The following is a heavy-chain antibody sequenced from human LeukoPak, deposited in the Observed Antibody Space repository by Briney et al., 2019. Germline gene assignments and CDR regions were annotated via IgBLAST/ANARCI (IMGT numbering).Heavy chain of an antibody. CDR1: GFTFSSYS. CDR2: IKSSSSYI. D-gene: IGHD1-26*01. J-gene: IGHJ5*02. Sequence: VGCLRVSCAASGFTFSSYSMNWVRQAPGKGLEWVSSIKSSSSYIYYAESVKGRFTISRDNATGSLYLQMNSLRAEDTAVYYFARDRGELGFDPWGQGTLVTVSS. V-gene: IGHV3-21*01. CDR3: ARDRGELGFDP.